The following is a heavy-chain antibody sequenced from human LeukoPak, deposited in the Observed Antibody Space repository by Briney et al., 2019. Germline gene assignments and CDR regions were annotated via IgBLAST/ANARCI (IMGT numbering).Heavy chain of an antibody. CDR3: ATSRSFDY. V-gene: IGHV3-23*01. CDR2: ISGSGGST. J-gene: IGHJ4*02. CDR1: GFTFSSYA. Sequence: GGSLRLSCAASGFTFSSYAVSWVRQAPGKGLEWVSGISGSGGSTYYADSVKGRFTISRDNSKNTLYVQMNSLRAEDTAVYYCATSRSFDYWGQGTLVTVSS.